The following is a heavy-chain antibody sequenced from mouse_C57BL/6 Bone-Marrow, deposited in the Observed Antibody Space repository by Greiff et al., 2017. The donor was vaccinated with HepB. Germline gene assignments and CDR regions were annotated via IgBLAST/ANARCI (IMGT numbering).Heavy chain of an antibody. CDR1: GYTFTSYW. CDR2: IHPNSGST. CDR3: AVDGYYVRWYFDV. D-gene: IGHD2-3*01. J-gene: IGHJ1*03. V-gene: IGHV1-64*01. Sequence: QVQLKQPGAELVKPGASVKLSCKASGYTFTSYWMHWVKQRPGQGLEWIGMIHPNSGSTNYNEKFKSKATLTVDKSSSTAYMQLSSLTSEDSAVYYCAVDGYYVRWYFDVWGTGTTVTVSP.